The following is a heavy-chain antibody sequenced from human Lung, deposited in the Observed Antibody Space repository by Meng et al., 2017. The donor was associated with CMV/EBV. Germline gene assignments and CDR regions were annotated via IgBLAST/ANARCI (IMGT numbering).Heavy chain of an antibody. Sequence: ASVKVFCKASGYTFTAHYFHWVRQAPGQGLQWMGWIHPHRGGTNYAQQFQGRVILTRDTSINTGYMVLTKLTTDDTAVYYCARDNNWGPDYWGQGPLVTVSS. CDR2: IHPHRGGT. CDR1: GYTFTAHY. V-gene: IGHV1-2*02. D-gene: IGHD7-27*01. CDR3: ARDNNWGPDY. J-gene: IGHJ4*02.